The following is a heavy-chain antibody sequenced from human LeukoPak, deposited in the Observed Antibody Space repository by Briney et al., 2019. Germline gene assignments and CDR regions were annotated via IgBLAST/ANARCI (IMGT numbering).Heavy chain of an antibody. J-gene: IGHJ4*02. CDR2: IGGSGGST. CDR1: GFTFRSYA. V-gene: IGHV3-23*01. Sequence: GGSLTLSCPASGFTFRSYAMSWVRQAAGTGLEWVSAIGGSGGSTYYPDPVNRRSSISIDNSKKKLYLLINSLRASNTAVYSCARIYYYGGIGYKYYFDYWGQGTLVTVSS. D-gene: IGHD3-22*01. CDR3: ARIYYYGGIGYKYYFDY.